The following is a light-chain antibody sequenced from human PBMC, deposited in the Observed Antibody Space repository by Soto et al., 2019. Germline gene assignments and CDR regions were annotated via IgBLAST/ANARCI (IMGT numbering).Light chain of an antibody. CDR2: DVS. CDR3: SSYTSTGTYV. Sequence: QSVLTQPASVSGSPGQSITISCTGTSSDVGGYNYVSWYQQHPGKAPKLIIYDVSNRPSGVSNRFSGSKSGNTASLTISGLQAEDDTDYYCSSYTSTGTYVFGTGTKVTVL. CDR1: SSDVGGYNY. J-gene: IGLJ1*01. V-gene: IGLV2-14*03.